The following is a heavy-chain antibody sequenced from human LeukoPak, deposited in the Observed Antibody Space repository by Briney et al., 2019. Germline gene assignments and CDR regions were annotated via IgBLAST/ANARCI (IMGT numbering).Heavy chain of an antibody. CDR3: ARVAIFGVVTPNWFDP. J-gene: IGHJ5*02. D-gene: IGHD3-3*01. CDR1: GYTFTGYY. Sequence: ASVKASCKASGYTFTGYYMHWVRQAPGQGLEWMGWINPNSGGTNYAQKFQGRVTMTRDTSISTAYMELSRLRSDDTAVYYCARVAIFGVVTPNWFDPWGQGTLVTVSS. CDR2: INPNSGGT. V-gene: IGHV1-2*02.